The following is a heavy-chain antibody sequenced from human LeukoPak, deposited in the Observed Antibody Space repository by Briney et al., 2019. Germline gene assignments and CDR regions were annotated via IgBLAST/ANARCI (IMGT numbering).Heavy chain of an antibody. Sequence: PSETLSLTSTVSGGSINSGTYHWVWIRLPPGKGLEFIATIYYGEASHNPSLKNRVAISVDTSKNQFSLKVESMTAADTAVYYCATSPGSGYFDYWGQGTLVTVSS. CDR1: GGSINSGTYH. CDR2: IYYGEA. J-gene: IGHJ4*02. D-gene: IGHD6-19*01. CDR3: ATSPGSGYFDY. V-gene: IGHV4-39*01.